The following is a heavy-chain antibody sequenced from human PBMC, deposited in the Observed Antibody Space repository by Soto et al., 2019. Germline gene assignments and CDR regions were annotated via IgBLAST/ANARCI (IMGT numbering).Heavy chain of an antibody. J-gene: IGHJ6*02. D-gene: IGHD2-2*01. CDR3: ARFERDIVVVPAAMPRPGGYYYYGMDV. V-gene: IGHV1-3*01. CDR1: GYTFTTYP. Sequence: GASVKVSCKASGYTFTTYPMHWVRQAPGQRLEWMGWINAINGNTKYSQKFQGRLTITTDESASTAYMELSSLRSEDTAVYYCARFERDIVVVPAAMPRPGGYYYYGMDVWGQGTTVTVS. CDR2: INAINGNT.